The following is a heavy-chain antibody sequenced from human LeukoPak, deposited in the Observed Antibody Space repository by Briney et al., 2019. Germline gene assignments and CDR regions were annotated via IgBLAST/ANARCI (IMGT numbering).Heavy chain of an antibody. CDR3: ATDYKRPPYYYYYGMDV. Sequence: ASVKVSCTVSGYTLTELSMHWVRQAPGKGLEWMGGFDPEDGETIYAQKFQGRVTMTEDTSTDTAYMELSSLRSEDTAVYYCATDYKRPPYYYYYGMDVWGQGTTVTVSS. CDR2: FDPEDGET. CDR1: GYTLTELS. V-gene: IGHV1-24*01. D-gene: IGHD3-10*01. J-gene: IGHJ6*02.